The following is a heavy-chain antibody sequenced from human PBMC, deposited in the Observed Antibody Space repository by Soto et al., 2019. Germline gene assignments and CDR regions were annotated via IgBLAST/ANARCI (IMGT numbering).Heavy chain of an antibody. CDR3: AKDWYYGFWSGYLDY. CDR1: GFTFSSYA. D-gene: IGHD3-3*01. J-gene: IGHJ4*02. Sequence: EVQLLESGGGLVQPGGSLRLSCAASGFTFSSYAMSWVRQAPGKGLEWVSAISGSGGSTYYADSVKGRFTISRDNSKNTLYLEINSLRAEDTAVYYCAKDWYYGFWSGYLDYWGQGTLVTVSS. V-gene: IGHV3-23*01. CDR2: ISGSGGST.